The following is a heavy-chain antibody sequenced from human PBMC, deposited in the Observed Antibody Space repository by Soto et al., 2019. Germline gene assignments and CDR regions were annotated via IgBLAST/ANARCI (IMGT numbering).Heavy chain of an antibody. CDR2: ISGSGAGT. J-gene: IGHJ3*02. CDR3: VADYVATDTFDI. D-gene: IGHD3-10*02. V-gene: IGHV3-23*01. CDR1: GFTFSSYG. Sequence: GGSLRLSCAASGFTFSSYGMSWVRQAPGKGLEWVSAISGSGAGTYYADSVKGRFTISRDNSKNTLYLQMNSLRPEDTAVYYCVADYVATDTFDIWGRGTMVTVSS.